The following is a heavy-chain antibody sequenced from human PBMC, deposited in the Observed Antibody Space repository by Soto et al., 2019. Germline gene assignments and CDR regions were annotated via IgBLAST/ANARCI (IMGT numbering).Heavy chain of an antibody. V-gene: IGHV3-23*01. Sequence: EVQLLESGGGLVQPGGSLRLSCAASGFTFASYAMTWVRQAPGKGLEWVSTISGSGGGTYYADSVKGRFTISRDNSKNTLFSQMNSLRAEDTAIFYCAKQPLSGYDSFVYWCQGALVTVSS. J-gene: IGHJ4*02. CDR3: AKQPLSGYDSFVY. CDR1: GFTFASYA. CDR2: ISGSGGGT. D-gene: IGHD5-12*01.